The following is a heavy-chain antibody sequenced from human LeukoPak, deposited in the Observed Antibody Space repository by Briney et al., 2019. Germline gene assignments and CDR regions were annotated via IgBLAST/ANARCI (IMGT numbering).Heavy chain of an antibody. CDR2: FFPGDSDT. D-gene: IGHD1-1*01. CDR3: ARRGTWSNYYGMDV. Sequence: GESLKISCKGFGYSFSDYWIAWVRQMPGKGLEWMGIFFPGDSDTRYSPSLQGQVTISADKSINTAYLQWSSLKASDTALYYCARRGTWSNYYGMDVWGQGTTVTVSS. CDR1: GYSFSDYW. J-gene: IGHJ6*02. V-gene: IGHV5-51*01.